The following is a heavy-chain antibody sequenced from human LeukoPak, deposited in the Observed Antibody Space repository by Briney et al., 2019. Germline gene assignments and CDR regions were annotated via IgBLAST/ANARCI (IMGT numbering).Heavy chain of an antibody. J-gene: IGHJ6*03. V-gene: IGHV3-21*01. CDR1: GFTFSSYS. CDR2: IIGSSSYI. CDR3: ARVKGVLPPAIRYMDV. D-gene: IGHD2-2*01. Sequence: GSLRLSCAASGFTFSSYSMNWVRQAPGKGLEWVLSIIGSSSYIYYADSVKGRFTISRDNANNSLYLQMNSLRAEDTAVYYCARVKGVLPPAIRYMDVWGKGTTVTVSS.